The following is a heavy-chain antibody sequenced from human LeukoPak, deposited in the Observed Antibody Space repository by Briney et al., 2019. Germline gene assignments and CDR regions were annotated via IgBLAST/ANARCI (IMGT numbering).Heavy chain of an antibody. D-gene: IGHD3-10*01. CDR2: ISYEGSNE. CDR3: ARDLSPVVRASPMGY. J-gene: IGHJ4*02. V-gene: IGHV3-30*03. Sequence: GGSLRLSCAASGFSFSSYGMHWVRQAPGKGLEWVALISYEGSNEYYADSVKGRFTISRDNSKNTLYLQMNSLRAEDTAVYYCARDLSPVVRASPMGYWGQGTPVTVSS. CDR1: GFSFSSYG.